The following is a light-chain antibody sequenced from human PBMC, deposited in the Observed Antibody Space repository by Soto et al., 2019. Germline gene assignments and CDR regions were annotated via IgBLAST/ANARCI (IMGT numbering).Light chain of an antibody. CDR1: QSVSSSY. CDR2: GAS. V-gene: IGKV3-20*01. CDR3: QQYGSSPGT. Sequence: EIVLTQSPGTLSLSPGERATLSCRASQSVSSSYLAGYQQKPDQAPRLLIYGASSRATGIPDRLSGSGSGTDFNLTSSSREPEDFAMYYCQQYGSSPGTFGQGTKVEI. J-gene: IGKJ1*01.